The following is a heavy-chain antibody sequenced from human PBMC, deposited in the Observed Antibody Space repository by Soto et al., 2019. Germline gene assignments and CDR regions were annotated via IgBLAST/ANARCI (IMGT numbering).Heavy chain of an antibody. CDR1: GYTFTSYA. J-gene: IGHJ5*02. V-gene: IGHV1-3*01. CDR2: INAGNGNT. CDR3: ARVIRVGCNWFDP. Sequence: QVQLVQSGAEVKKPGASVKVSCKASGYTFTSYAMHWVRQAPGQRLEWMGWINAGNGNTKYSQKFQGRVTITRDTSASTAYMELSSLRSEDTAVYYCARVIRVGCNWFDPWGQGTLVTVSS. D-gene: IGHD1-26*01.